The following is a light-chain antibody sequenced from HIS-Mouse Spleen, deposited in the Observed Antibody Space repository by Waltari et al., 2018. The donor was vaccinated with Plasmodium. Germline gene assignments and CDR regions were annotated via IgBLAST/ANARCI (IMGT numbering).Light chain of an antibody. CDR1: QSISSY. Sequence: DIQMTQSPSSLSASVGDRVTITCRESQSISSYLNWYQQKPGKAPKLLIYAASSLHSGVPSRFSGSGSGTDFTLTISSLQPEDFATYYCQQSYSTPGTFGGGTKVEIK. V-gene: IGKV1-39*01. CDR3: QQSYSTPGT. CDR2: AAS. J-gene: IGKJ4*01.